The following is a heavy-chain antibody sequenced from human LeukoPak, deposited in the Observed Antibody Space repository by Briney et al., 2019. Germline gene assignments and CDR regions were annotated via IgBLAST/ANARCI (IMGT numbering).Heavy chain of an antibody. J-gene: IGHJ4*02. Sequence: GGSLRLSCAPPGFTFRSYAISWVPLAQGRGREWVSPFIGSVGGTYYADSVKGRFTISRDNSKNTLYLQMNSLRAEDTAVYYCAKLYPTGYSSSWYAYNWNDPVHYWGQGTLVTVSS. CDR2: FIGSVGGT. CDR3: AKLYPTGYSSSWYAYNWNDPVHY. CDR1: GFTFRSYA. V-gene: IGHV3-23*01. D-gene: IGHD6-13*01.